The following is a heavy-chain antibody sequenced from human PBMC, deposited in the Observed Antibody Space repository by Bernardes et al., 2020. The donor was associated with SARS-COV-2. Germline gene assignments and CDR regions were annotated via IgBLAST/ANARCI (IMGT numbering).Heavy chain of an antibody. V-gene: IGHV4-34*01. CDR1: GGSLNPYF. CDR2: IGHNGGGGT. CDR3: ARAGYYGAFDGFDI. D-gene: IGHD3-3*01. Sequence: SETLSLTCAVYGGSLNPYFWSWIRQPPGRGLEWLGEIGHNGGGGTNYNPSLKSRVTISVDTSKNQFSLRLNSVTAADTAVYYCARAGYYGAFDGFDIWGQGTMVTVSS. J-gene: IGHJ3*02.